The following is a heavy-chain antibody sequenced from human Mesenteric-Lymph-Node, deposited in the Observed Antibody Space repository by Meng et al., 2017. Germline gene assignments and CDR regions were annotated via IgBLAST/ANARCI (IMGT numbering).Heavy chain of an antibody. Sequence: GGSLKISCAASGFTASTNYMGWARQAPGKGLEWVGFIRSKAYGGTTEYAASVKGRFTISRDDSKSIAYLQMNSLKTEDTAVYYCTRDGITMIVVSYYYYYGMDVWGQGTTVTVSS. V-gene: IGHV3-49*04. CDR1: GFTASTNY. D-gene: IGHD3-22*01. J-gene: IGHJ6*02. CDR3: TRDGITMIVVSYYYYYGMDV. CDR2: IRSKAYGGTT.